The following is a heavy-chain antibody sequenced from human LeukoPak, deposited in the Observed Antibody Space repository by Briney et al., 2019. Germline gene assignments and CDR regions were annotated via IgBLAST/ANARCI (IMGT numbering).Heavy chain of an antibody. CDR1: GGSFSGYY. V-gene: IGHV4-34*01. Sequence: SETLSLTCAVYGGSFSGYYWSWIRQPPGKGLEWIGEINHSGSTNYNPSLKSRVTISVDTSKNQFSLKLSSVTAADTAVYYCATLLYATARDYYMDVWGKGTTVTVSS. D-gene: IGHD2/OR15-2a*01. CDR3: ATLLYATARDYYMDV. CDR2: INHSGST. J-gene: IGHJ6*03.